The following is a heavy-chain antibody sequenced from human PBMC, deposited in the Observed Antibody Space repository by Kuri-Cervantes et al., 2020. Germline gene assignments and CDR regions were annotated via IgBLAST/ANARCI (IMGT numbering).Heavy chain of an antibody. J-gene: IGHJ5*02. CDR2: MNPNSGNT. Sequence: ASVKVSCKASGYTFTSYDTNWVRQATGQGLEWMGWMNPNSGNTGYAQKFQGRVTMTRNTSISTAYMELSSLRSEDTAVYYCATRFLWFGELPPGYWFDPWGQGTLVTVSS. CDR1: GYTFTSYD. V-gene: IGHV1-8*01. D-gene: IGHD3-10*01. CDR3: ATRFLWFGELPPGYWFDP.